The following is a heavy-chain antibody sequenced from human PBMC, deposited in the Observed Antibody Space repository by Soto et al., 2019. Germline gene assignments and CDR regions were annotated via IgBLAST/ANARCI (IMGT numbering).Heavy chain of an antibody. Sequence: QVQLQQWGAGLLKPSETLSLTCAVYGESFSGYYLTWIRQPPGKGLEWIGEIDRRGNANYNPSLKRRVTISADTSKNQFSLRLTSVTAADTAVYYCARGRSSGYSSAVDNWGQGNMVTVSS. CDR3: ARGRSSGYSSAVDN. V-gene: IGHV4-34*01. CDR1: GESFSGYY. CDR2: IDRRGNA. D-gene: IGHD3-22*01. J-gene: IGHJ4*02.